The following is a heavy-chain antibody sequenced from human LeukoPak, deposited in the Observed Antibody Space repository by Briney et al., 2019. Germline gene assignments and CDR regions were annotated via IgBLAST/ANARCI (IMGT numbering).Heavy chain of an antibody. CDR1: GFTFRSYS. CDR3: ARDSVYCSSTSCYGYYYGMDV. D-gene: IGHD2-2*01. Sequence: PGGSLRLSCAASGFTFRSYSMNWVREAPGKGLDWDSYISRSSSTIYYADSVKGRFTISRDNAKNSLYLQMNSLRAEDTAVYYCARDSVYCSSTSCYGYYYGMDVWGPGTTVTVSS. V-gene: IGHV3-48*01. J-gene: IGHJ6*02. CDR2: ISRSSSTI.